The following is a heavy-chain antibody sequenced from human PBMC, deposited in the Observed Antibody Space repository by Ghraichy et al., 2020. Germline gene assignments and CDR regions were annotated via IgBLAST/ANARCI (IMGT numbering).Heavy chain of an antibody. D-gene: IGHD5-24*01. J-gene: IGHJ2*01. V-gene: IGHV3-30*04. CDR1: GFIFSEYP. CDR2: ISSDGTFT. CDR3: ARQPITRLWYFDL. Sequence: GGSLRLSCAASGFIFSEYPMHWVRQGPDKGLECVAVISSDGTFTYYPDSVRGRFFISRDSSRSTLLLHMNTLRPEDTALYYGARQPITRLWYFDLWGRGTLVTVSS.